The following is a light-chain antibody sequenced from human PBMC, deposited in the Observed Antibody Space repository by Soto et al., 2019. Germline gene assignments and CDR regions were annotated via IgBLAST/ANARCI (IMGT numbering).Light chain of an antibody. CDR3: SSYTGSNIRYV. J-gene: IGLJ1*01. V-gene: IGLV2-14*01. Sequence: LTQPGSVSGTPGQSTSISCTGTSNDVGGYNYVSWYQHHPGKAPKLMIYEVSDRPSGVSNRFSGSNSGNKASLTISGLQAEDEADYYCSSYTGSNIRYVFGTGTTVTV. CDR1: SNDVGGYNY. CDR2: EVS.